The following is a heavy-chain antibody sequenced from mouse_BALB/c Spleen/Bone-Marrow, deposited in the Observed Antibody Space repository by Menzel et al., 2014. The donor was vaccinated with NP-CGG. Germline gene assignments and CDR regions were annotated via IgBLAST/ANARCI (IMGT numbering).Heavy chain of an antibody. J-gene: IGHJ3*01. CDR1: GFNIKDTY. V-gene: IGHV14-3*02. CDR3: ARNYGYDKSFAY. CDR2: IDPANGNT. D-gene: IGHD2-2*01. Sequence: EVQLQQSGAELVKPGASVKLSCTASGFNIKDTYMHWVKQRPEQGLEWIGRIDPANGNTKYDPKFQGKATITADTSSNTAYLQLSRLTSEDNAVSYCARNYGYDKSFAYWGQGTLVTVSA.